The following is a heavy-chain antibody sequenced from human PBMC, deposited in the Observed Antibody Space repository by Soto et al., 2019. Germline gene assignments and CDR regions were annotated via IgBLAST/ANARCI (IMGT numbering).Heavy chain of an antibody. CDR3: ARGPGLIAARSQRVWFDP. V-gene: IGHV4-34*01. CDR1: GGSFSGYY. D-gene: IGHD6-6*01. J-gene: IGHJ5*02. CDR2: INHSGST. Sequence: SETLSLTCAVYGGSFSGYYWSWIRQPPGKGLEWIGEINHSGSTNYNPSLKSRVTISVDTSKNQFSLKLSSVTAADTAVYYCARGPGLIAARSQRVWFDPWGQGTLVTVSS.